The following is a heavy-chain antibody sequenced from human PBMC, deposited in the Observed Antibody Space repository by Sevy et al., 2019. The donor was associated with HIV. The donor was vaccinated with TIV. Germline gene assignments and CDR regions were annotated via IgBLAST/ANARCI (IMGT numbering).Heavy chain of an antibody. CDR2: IQYSGST. J-gene: IGHJ3*02. Sequence: SETLSLTCTVSGGSISSYYRSWIRQPPGKGLEWIGYIQYSGSTNYNPSLKSRVTISKETSKNQYPLRLSSAAAADTAVYYCAIQYYYDSRGRAFDIWGQGTMVTVSS. D-gene: IGHD3-22*01. CDR1: GGSISSYY. CDR3: AIQYYYDSRGRAFDI. V-gene: IGHV4-59*01.